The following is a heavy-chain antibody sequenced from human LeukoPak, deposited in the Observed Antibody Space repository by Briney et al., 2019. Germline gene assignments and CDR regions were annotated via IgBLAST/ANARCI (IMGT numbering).Heavy chain of an antibody. Sequence: SETLSLTCTVSGASVTDYYWSWIRQAPGKGLEWISYIHHSGNSDYNPSLRSRVTTSLDTSKNQFTLNLISVTAADTAVYYCTRGHWGLQSWSQGTLVTVSS. V-gene: IGHV4-59*02. J-gene: IGHJ5*02. CDR3: TRGHWGLQS. D-gene: IGHD7-27*01. CDR2: IHHSGNS. CDR1: GASVTDYY.